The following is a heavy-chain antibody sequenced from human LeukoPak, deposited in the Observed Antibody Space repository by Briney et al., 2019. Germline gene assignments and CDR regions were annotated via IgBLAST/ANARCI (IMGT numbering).Heavy chain of an antibody. D-gene: IGHD3-16*01. CDR2: IFSGGNT. Sequence: GGSLRLSCGASGFTVSNHHMSWVRQTPGKGLEWVSVIFSGGNTYYIDSVKGRFTISRDNSKNTLYLQMSRLRAEDTAVYYCARDGGWPGYFDIWGQGTMVTVSS. J-gene: IGHJ3*02. V-gene: IGHV3-53*01. CDR3: ARDGGWPGYFDI. CDR1: GFTVSNHH.